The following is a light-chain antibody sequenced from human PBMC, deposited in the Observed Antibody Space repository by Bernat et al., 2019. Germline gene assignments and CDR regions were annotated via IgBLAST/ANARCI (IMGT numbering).Light chain of an antibody. CDR3: QQFSSYWKT. V-gene: IGKV1-5*03. CDR1: QSISTW. CDR2: RAS. J-gene: IGKJ1*01. Sequence: DIQMTQSPSTLSASVGDRVTITCRASQSISTWLAWYQQKPGKAPKLLIDRASTLEDGAPSRFSGNGSGTEFTLTISSLQPDDFATYYCQQFSSYWKTFGQGTKVKIK.